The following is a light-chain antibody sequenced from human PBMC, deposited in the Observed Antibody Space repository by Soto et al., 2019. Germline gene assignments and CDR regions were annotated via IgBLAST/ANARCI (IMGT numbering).Light chain of an antibody. J-gene: IGKJ1*01. V-gene: IGKV1-5*01. CDR3: QQYNSYPWT. Sequence: DIQMTQSPSTLSAYVGDRVTITCRASQSISSWLAWYQQKPGKAPKLLIYDASSLESVVPSRFSGSGSGTEFTLTISSLQPDDFATYYCQQYNSYPWTFGQGTKVEIK. CDR2: DAS. CDR1: QSISSW.